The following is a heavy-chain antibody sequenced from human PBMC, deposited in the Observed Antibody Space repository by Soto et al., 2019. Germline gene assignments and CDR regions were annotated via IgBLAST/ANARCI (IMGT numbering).Heavy chain of an antibody. D-gene: IGHD2-21*02. J-gene: IGHJ1*01. CDR2: IYYSGST. Sequence: SSETLSLTCTVSGGSISSSSYYWGWIRQPPGKGLEWIGSIYYSGSTYYNSSLKSRVTISVDTSKNQFSLKLSSVTAADTAVYYCATCGGDCYSPYFQHWGQGTLVTVSS. CDR3: ATCGGDCYSPYFQH. V-gene: IGHV4-39*01. CDR1: GGSISSSSYY.